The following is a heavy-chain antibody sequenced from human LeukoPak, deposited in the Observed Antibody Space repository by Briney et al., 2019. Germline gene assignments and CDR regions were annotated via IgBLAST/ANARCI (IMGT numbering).Heavy chain of an antibody. CDR3: ASASNWDYYYYYGMDV. CDR2: TRNKANSYTT. V-gene: IGHV3-72*01. J-gene: IGHJ6*02. Sequence: VGSLRLSSAPSVFTFRDHNIDSVRQAPRKGHERGCRTRNKANSYTTEYAASVKGRFTISRDDSKNSLYLQMNSLKTEDTAVYYCASASNWDYYYYYGMDVWGQGTTVTVSS. CDR1: VFTFRDHN. D-gene: IGHD4-11*01.